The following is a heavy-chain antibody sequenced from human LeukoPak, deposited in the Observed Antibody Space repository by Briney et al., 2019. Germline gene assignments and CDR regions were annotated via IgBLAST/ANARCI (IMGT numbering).Heavy chain of an antibody. CDR1: GGSISSSNW. D-gene: IGHD6-19*01. V-gene: IGHV4-4*02. CDR3: ASDLAVAGTRGDY. CDR2: IYHSGST. Sequence: SGTLSLTCAVSGGSISSSNWWSWVRQPPGKGLEWIGEIYHSGSTNYNPSLKSRVTISVDTSKNQFSLKLSSVTAADTAVYYCASDLAVAGTRGDYWGQGTLVTVSS. J-gene: IGHJ4*02.